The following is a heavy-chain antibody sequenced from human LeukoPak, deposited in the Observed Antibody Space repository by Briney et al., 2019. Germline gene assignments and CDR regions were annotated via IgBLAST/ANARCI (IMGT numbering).Heavy chain of an antibody. CDR2: ISGSGGST. V-gene: IGHV3-23*01. D-gene: IGHD6-19*01. CDR3: AKSVAVAGTGDDY. CDR1: GFTFSSYA. J-gene: IGHJ4*02. Sequence: GGSLILSCAASGFTFSSYAMSWVRQAPGKGLEWVSAISGSGGSTYYADSVKGRFTISRDNSKNTLYLQMNSLRAEDTAVYYCAKSVAVAGTGDDYWGQGTLVTVSS.